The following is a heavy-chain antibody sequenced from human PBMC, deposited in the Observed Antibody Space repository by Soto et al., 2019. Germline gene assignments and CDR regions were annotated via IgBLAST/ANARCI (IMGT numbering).Heavy chain of an antibody. J-gene: IGHJ3*02. CDR1: GFTFSDYY. CDR2: ISSSGSTI. Sequence: GGSLRLSCAASGFTFSDYYMSWIRQAPGKGLEWVSYISSSGSTIYYADSVKGRFTISRDNAKNSLYLQMNSLRAEDTAVYYCASEGLVTMGVAFDIWGQGTMVTVSS. V-gene: IGHV3-11*01. CDR3: ASEGLVTMGVAFDI. D-gene: IGHD3-9*01.